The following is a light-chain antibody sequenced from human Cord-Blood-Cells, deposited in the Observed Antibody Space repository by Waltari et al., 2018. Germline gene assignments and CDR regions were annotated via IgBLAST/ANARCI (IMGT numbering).Light chain of an antibody. Sequence: QSALPQPASVSGSPGQSITISSTGTSSDVGGYNYVSWYQPHPGKAPKLMIYEVSKRPAGVSNRFSGSKSGNTASRTISGLQAEDEADYYCSSYTSSSTPYVVFGGGTKLTV. CDR1: SSDVGGYNY. CDR3: SSYTSSSTPYVV. CDR2: EVS. J-gene: IGLJ2*01. V-gene: IGLV2-14*01.